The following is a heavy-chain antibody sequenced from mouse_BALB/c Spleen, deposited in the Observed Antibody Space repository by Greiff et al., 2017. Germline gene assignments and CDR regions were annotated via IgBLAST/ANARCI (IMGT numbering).Heavy chain of an antibody. CDR3: ARGYRYGLYYYDY. J-gene: IGHJ2*01. V-gene: IGHV1S81*02. CDR2: INPSNGRT. CDR1: GYTFTSYW. Sequence: QVQLQQSGAELVKPGASVKLSCKASGYTFTSYWMHWVKQRPGKGLEWIGEINPSNGRTNYNEKFKSKATLTVDKSSSTAYMQLSSLTSEDSAVYYCARGYRYGLYYYDYWGQGTTLTVSS. D-gene: IGHD2-12*01.